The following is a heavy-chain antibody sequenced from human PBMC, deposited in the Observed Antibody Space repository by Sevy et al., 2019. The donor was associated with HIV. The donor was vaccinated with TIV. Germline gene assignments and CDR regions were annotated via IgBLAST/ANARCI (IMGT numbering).Heavy chain of an antibody. CDR1: GGSFSGYY. CDR3: AIHCSSSSCSHAFDI. D-gene: IGHD2-2*01. J-gene: IGHJ3*02. CDR2: INHSGST. V-gene: IGHV4-34*01. Sequence: SETLSLTCAVYGGSFSGYYWSWIRQPPRKGLEWIGEINHSGSTNYNPSLKSRVTISVDTPKNQLSLKLNSVTAADTAVYYCAIHCSSSSCSHAFDIWGQGTMVTVSS.